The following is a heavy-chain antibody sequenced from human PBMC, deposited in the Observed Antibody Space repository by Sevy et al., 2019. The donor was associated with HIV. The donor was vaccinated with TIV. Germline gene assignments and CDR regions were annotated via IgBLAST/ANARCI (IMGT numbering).Heavy chain of an antibody. V-gene: IGHV3-30*04. CDR1: GFTFNIFP. Sequence: GGSLRLSCAASGFTFNIFPLHWVRQAPGKGLEWVTIMSFDGKYKYYADSVRGGFTISRDNSKNTLYLQMNNLRPGDTAIYYCAGERKGGGLDYWGQGTLVTVSS. CDR3: AGERKGGGLDY. CDR2: MSFDGKYK. J-gene: IGHJ4*02. D-gene: IGHD3-16*01.